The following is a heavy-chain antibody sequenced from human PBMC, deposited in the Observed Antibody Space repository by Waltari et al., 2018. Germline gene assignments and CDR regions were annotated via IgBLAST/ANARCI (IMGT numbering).Heavy chain of an antibody. CDR1: CYSISSGYY. CDR2: IYHSGST. CDR3: ARAHPTIWAGAWFDP. J-gene: IGHJ5*02. Sequence: QVQLQESGPGLVKPSTTLSLTCAVSCYSISSGYYWGWIRQPPGKGLEWIGSIYHSGSTYYNPSTKSRVTISVDTSKNQFSLKLSSVTAADTAVYYCARAHPTIWAGAWFDPWGQGTLVTVSS. V-gene: IGHV4-38-2*01. D-gene: IGHD3-3*01.